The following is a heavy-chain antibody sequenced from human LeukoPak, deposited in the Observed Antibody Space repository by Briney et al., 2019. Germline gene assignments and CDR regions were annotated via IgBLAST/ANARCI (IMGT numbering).Heavy chain of an antibody. Sequence: SETLSLTCAVYGGSFSGYYWSWIRQPPGKGPEWIGEINHSGSTNYNPSLKSRVTISVDTSKNQFSLKLSSVTAADTAVYYCARVAYCSSTSCYTGWFDPWGQGTLVTVSS. CDR1: GGSFSGYY. CDR2: INHSGST. D-gene: IGHD2-2*02. V-gene: IGHV4-34*01. CDR3: ARVAYCSSTSCYTGWFDP. J-gene: IGHJ5*02.